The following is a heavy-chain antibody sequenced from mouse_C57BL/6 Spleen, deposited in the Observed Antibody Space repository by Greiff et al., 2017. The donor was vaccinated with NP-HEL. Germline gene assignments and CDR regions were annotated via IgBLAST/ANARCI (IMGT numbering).Heavy chain of an antibody. CDR1: GYTFTSYW. D-gene: IGHD1-1*01. CDR3: ARSMYYGSSYGFAY. Sequence: QVQLQQPGAELVRPGSSVKLSCKASGYTFTSYWMDWVKQRPGQGLEWIGNIYPSDSETHYNQKFKDKATLTVDKSSSTAYMQLSSLTSEDSAVYYCARSMYYGSSYGFAYWGQGTLVTVSA. J-gene: IGHJ3*01. V-gene: IGHV1-61*01. CDR2: IYPSDSET.